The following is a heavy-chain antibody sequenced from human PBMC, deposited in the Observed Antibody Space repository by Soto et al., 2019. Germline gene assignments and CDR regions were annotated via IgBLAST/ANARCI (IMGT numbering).Heavy chain of an antibody. V-gene: IGHV3-33*01. D-gene: IGHD2-15*01. Sequence: GGSLRLSCAASGFTFSSYGMHWVRQAPGKGLEWVALIWFDGSDKYYTESVKGRFTISRDNSKSTLYLQMNSLRAEDTAVYYCARLYCSAYSFSSVGDFDIRGQGTMVTVSS. CDR3: ARLYCSAYSFSSVGDFDI. CDR1: GFTFSSYG. CDR2: IWFDGSDK. J-gene: IGHJ3*02.